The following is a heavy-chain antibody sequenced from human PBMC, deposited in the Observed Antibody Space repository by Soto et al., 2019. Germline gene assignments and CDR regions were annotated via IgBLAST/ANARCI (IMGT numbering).Heavy chain of an antibody. CDR1: GYTFNSYG. Sequence: QVQLVQSGAEMKRPGASVRVSCKASGYTFNSYGINWVRQAPGRGLEWVGWVSTHTGNTHYAQNFQARVSITTDKSATTSYLELRSLRSDDTAIYYCARDLDVVPVGNLRYWGQGTRVTVSS. CDR3: ARDLDVVPVGNLRY. D-gene: IGHD1-26*01. V-gene: IGHV1-18*01. J-gene: IGHJ4*02. CDR2: VSTHTGNT.